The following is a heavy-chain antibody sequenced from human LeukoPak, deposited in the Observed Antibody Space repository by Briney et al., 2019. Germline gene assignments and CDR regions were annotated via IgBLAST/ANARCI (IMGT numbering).Heavy chain of an antibody. CDR2: INGGTGTI. CDR1: GXTVRSNH. CDR3: ARGLGYSSTPFDY. J-gene: IGHJ4*02. Sequence: GGSLRLSCAASGXTVRSNHMSWVRQAPGKGLEWVSYINGGTGTIYYADSVKGRFTISRDNAKNSLFLQMNSLRDEDTAVYYCARGLGYSSTPFDYWGQGTLVSVSS. D-gene: IGHD6-19*01. V-gene: IGHV3-48*02.